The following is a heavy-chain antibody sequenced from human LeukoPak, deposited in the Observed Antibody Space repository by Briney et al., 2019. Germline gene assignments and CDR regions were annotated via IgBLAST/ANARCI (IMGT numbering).Heavy chain of an antibody. CDR1: GGSISSYY. D-gene: IGHD4-11*01. Sequence: SETLSLTCTVSGGSISSYYWSWIRQPPGKGLEWIGYIYYSGSTNYNPSLKSRVTISVDTSKNQFSLKLSSVTAADTAVYYCARDGYSNSFDYWGQRTLVTVSS. CDR3: ARDGYSNSFDY. J-gene: IGHJ4*02. V-gene: IGHV4-59*01. CDR2: IYYSGST.